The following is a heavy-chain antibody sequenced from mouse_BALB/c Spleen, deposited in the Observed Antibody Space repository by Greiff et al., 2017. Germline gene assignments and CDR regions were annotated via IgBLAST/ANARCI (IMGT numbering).Heavy chain of an antibody. CDR3: ARDKTGGFAY. V-gene: IGHV7-3*02. J-gene: IGHJ3*01. CDR2: IRNKANGYTT. D-gene: IGHD4-1*01. Sequence: DVMLVESGGGLVQPGGSLRLSCATSGFTFTDYYMSWVRQPPGKALEWLGFIRNKANGYTTEYSASVKGRFTISRDNSQSILYLQMNTLRAEDSATYYCARDKTGGFAYWGQGTLVTVSA. CDR1: GFTFTDYY.